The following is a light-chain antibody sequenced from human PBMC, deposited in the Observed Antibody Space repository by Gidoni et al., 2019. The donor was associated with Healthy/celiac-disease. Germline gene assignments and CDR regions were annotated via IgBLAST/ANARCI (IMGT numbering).Light chain of an antibody. Sequence: DIQMSQSPYSLSASVGDRVTITCRASQRISNYLAWYQQKPGKVPKLLIYAASTLQSGVPSRFSGSGSGTDFTLTISSLQPEDVATYYCQKYNSAPHTFXQXTKVXIK. CDR1: QRISNY. CDR2: AAS. J-gene: IGKJ2*01. V-gene: IGKV1-27*01. CDR3: QKYNSAPHT.